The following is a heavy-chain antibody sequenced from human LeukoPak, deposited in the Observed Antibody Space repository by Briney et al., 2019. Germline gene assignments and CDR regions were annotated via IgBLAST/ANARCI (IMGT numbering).Heavy chain of an antibody. CDR2: IYYSGNA. V-gene: IGHV4-31*03. CDR3: ARAGYDSSGYSTYYFDY. CDR1: GGSISGGGYY. Sequence: SETLSLTCTVSGGSISGGGYYWSWIRQHPGKGLEWIGYIYYSGNAYYNPSLKSRVTISVDTSKNQFSLKLSSVTAADTAVYYCARAGYDSSGYSTYYFDYWGQGTLVTVSS. D-gene: IGHD3-22*01. J-gene: IGHJ4*02.